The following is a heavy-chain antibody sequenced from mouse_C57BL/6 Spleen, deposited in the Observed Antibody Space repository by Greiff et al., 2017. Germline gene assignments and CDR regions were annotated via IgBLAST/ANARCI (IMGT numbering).Heavy chain of an antibody. D-gene: IGHD1-1*01. CDR1: GYAFSSYW. CDR2: IYPGDGDT. J-gene: IGHJ4*01. Sequence: VQLKESGAELVKPGASVKISCKASGYAFSSYWMNWVKQRPGKGLAWIGQIYPGDGDTNYNGKFKGKATLTADKSSSTAYMQLSSLTSEDSAVYLCARHTVVVANYYAMDDWGQGTSVTVSS. V-gene: IGHV1-80*01. CDR3: ARHTVVVANYYAMDD.